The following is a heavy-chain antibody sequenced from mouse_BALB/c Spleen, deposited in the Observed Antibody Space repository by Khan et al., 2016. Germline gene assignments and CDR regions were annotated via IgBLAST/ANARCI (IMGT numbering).Heavy chain of an antibody. CDR1: GYSITSDYA. D-gene: IGHD2-3*01. CDR3: ASDGDY. V-gene: IGHV3-2*02. J-gene: IGHJ2*01. CDR2: ISYSGST. Sequence: EVQLQESGPGLVKPSQSLSLTCTVTGYSITSDYAWNWLRQFPGNKLEWMGYISYSGSTSYNPSLKSRISITRDTSKNQFFLQLNSVTTEDTATYYCASDGDYWGQGTTLTVSS.